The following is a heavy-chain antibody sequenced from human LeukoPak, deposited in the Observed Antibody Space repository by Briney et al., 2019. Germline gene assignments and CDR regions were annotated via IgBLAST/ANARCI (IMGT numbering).Heavy chain of an antibody. CDR3: ARVREYSSSKGLDY. CDR1: GFTFSSYW. CDR2: INTDGSST. D-gene: IGHD6-6*01. V-gene: IGHV3-74*01. J-gene: IGHJ4*02. Sequence: PGGSLRLSCAASGFTFSSYWMHWVRQAPGKGLVWVSRINTDGSSTSYADSVKGRFTISGDNAKNTLYLQMNSLRAEDTAVYYCARVREYSSSKGLDYWGQGTLVTVSS.